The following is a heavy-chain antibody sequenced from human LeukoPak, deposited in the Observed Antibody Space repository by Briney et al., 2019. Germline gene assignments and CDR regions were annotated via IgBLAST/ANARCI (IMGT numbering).Heavy chain of an antibody. Sequence: SETLSLTCTVSGGSISSGSYYWSWIRQPAGKGLEWIGRIYTSGSTYYNPSLKSRVTISVDTSKNQFSLKLSSVTAADTAVYYCARVSTGPGYSSSWSYYFDYWGQGTLVTVSS. CDR2: IYTSGST. J-gene: IGHJ4*02. CDR1: GGSISSGSYY. CDR3: ARVSTGPGYSSSWSYYFDY. V-gene: IGHV4-61*02. D-gene: IGHD6-13*01.